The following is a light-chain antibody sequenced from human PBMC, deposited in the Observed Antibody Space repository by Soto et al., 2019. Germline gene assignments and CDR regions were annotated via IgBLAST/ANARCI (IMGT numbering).Light chain of an antibody. CDR2: DAL. CDR3: QKCDELPRS. CDR1: QDISNY. V-gene: IGKV1-33*01. Sequence: DIQVTQSPSSLSVSLGARVTITCQARQDISNYLNWYQQKPGNAHKLLIYDALHLEAVFPSRFSGSGSGTDFTFTISSLQPEDIATYYCQKCDELPRSFGEGTKVEIK. J-gene: IGKJ4*01.